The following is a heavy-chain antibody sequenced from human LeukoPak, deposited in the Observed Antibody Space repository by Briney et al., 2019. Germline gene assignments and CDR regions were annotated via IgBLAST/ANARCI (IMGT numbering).Heavy chain of an antibody. Sequence: PWETLSLTCTVSGGSISSGSYYWSWIRQPAGKGLEWIGRIDTSGSTNYNPSLKSRVTISVDTSKNQFSLKLSSVTAADTAVYYCARDIGPTDWFDPWGQGTLVTVSS. D-gene: IGHD3-10*01. J-gene: IGHJ5*02. CDR3: ARDIGPTDWFDP. CDR1: GGSISSGSYY. CDR2: IDTSGST. V-gene: IGHV4-61*02.